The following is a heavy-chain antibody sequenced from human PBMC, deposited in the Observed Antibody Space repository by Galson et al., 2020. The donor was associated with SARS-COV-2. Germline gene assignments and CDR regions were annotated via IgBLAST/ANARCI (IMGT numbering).Heavy chain of an antibody. Sequence: ASVKVSCKASGYTFTSYGISWVRQAPGQGLEWMGWISAYNGNTNYAQKLQGRVTMTTDTSTSTAYMELRSLRSDDTAMYYCARGGRRYDILTGYYHYYGMDVWGQGTTVTVSS. CDR1: GYTFTSYG. V-gene: IGHV1-18*04. CDR3: ARGGRRYDILTGYYHYYGMDV. CDR2: ISAYNGNT. D-gene: IGHD3-9*01. J-gene: IGHJ6*02.